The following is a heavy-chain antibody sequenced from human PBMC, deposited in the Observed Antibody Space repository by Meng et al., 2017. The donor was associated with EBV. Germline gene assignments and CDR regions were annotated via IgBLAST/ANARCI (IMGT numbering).Heavy chain of an antibody. CDR1: GDSITRGGYY. CDR2: IYYSGST. V-gene: IGHV4-30-4*01. CDR3: ARFTTDYYDSGPVKYYYAMDV. D-gene: IGHD3-10*01. Sequence: LQGPRPGLAQPSLHPGLPCAVSGDSITRGGYYWRRFRLSPGKGLEWIGYIYYSGSTDYNSSLKSRITISVDTSKNQFSLKLSSVTAADTAVYYCARFTTDYYDSGPVKYYYAMDVWGQGTTVTVSS. J-gene: IGHJ6*02.